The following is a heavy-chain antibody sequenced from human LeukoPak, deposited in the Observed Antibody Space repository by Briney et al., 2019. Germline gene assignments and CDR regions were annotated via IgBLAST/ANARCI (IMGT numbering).Heavy chain of an antibody. J-gene: IGHJ4*02. D-gene: IGHD3-9*01. CDR3: ARGSRYYDILTGYYNLIDY. Sequence: ASVKVSCKASGYTFTSYGISWVRQAPGQGLEWMGWMNPNSGNTGYAQKFQGRVTMTRNTSISTAYMELSSLRPEDTAVYYCARGSRYYDILTGYYNLIDYWGQGTLVTVSS. CDR1: GYTFTSYG. CDR2: MNPNSGNT. V-gene: IGHV1-8*02.